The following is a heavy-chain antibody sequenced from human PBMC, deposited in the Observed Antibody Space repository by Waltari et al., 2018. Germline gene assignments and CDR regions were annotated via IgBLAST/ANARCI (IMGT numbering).Heavy chain of an antibody. CDR2: IYHSGTT. V-gene: IGHV4-38-2*01. J-gene: IGHJ4*02. Sequence: QVQLQESGPGLVRPSETLSLTCAVSGYSISSGYYWGWIRESPGKGLEWFGFIYHSGTTFINPSIKSRVTRSVDTSKNQFFLRRNAVTAADTAVYQCALHSSGYYYYLDYWGQGTLVTVSS. CDR3: ALHSSGYYYYLDY. D-gene: IGHD3-22*01. CDR1: GYSISSGYY.